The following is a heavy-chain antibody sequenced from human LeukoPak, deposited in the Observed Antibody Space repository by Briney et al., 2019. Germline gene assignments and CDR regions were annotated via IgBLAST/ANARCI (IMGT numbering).Heavy chain of an antibody. V-gene: IGHV4-61*02. CDR2: ISSSGST. CDR3: ARGWFGELSSYYYYMDV. J-gene: IGHJ6*03. CDR1: GDSISSGDYY. D-gene: IGHD3-10*01. Sequence: SQTLSLTCTVSGDSISSGDYYWSWIRQPAGKGLEWIGRISSSGSTNYNPSLKSRVTISVDTSKNQFSLKLSSVTAADTAVYYCARGWFGELSSYYYYMDVWGKGTTVTVSS.